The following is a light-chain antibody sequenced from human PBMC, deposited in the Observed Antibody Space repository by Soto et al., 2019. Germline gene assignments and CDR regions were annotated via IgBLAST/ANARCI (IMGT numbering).Light chain of an antibody. CDR1: QDISNY. CDR2: DAS. V-gene: IGKV1-33*01. J-gene: IGKJ4*01. Sequence: DIQMTQSPSSLSASVGDRVTITCQARQDISNYLNWYQQKPGKAPKLLIYDASNLETGVPSRFSGSGSGTDFTFTISSLQPEDLATYYCQQYDNLPFGGGTKVEIK. CDR3: QQYDNLP.